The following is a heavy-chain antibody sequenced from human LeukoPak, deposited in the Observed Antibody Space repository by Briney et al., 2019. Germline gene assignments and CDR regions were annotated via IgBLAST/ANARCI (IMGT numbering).Heavy chain of an antibody. V-gene: IGHV3-7*01. J-gene: IGHJ4*02. D-gene: IGHD6-13*01. Sequence: GGSLRLSCAASGLTFSRYWMSWVRQAPGKGLEWVANIKHDGSEKYYVDSAKGRFTISRDNAKNSLYLQMNSLRAEDTAVYYCAKGEAAAGGYWGQGTLVTVSS. CDR2: IKHDGSEK. CDR1: GLTFSRYW. CDR3: AKGEAAAGGY.